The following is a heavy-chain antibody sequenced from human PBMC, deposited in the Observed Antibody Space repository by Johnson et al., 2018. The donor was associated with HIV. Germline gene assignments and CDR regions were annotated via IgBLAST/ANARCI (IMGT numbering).Heavy chain of an antibody. CDR2: IRYDGSNK. CDR1: GFTFSSYG. V-gene: IGHV3-30*02. J-gene: IGHJ3*02. D-gene: IGHD3-10*02. Sequence: QVQLVESGGGVVQPGGSLRLSCAASGFTFSSYGMHWVRQAPGKGLEWVAFIRYDGSNKYYADSVKGRFTISRDNSKNSLYLQMNSLRTEDTALYYCAKDGSGDVRGAFDIWGQGTMVTVSS. CDR3: AKDGSGDVRGAFDI.